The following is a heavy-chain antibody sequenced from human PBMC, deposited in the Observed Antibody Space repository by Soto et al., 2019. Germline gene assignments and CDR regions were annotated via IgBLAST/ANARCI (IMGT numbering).Heavy chain of an antibody. J-gene: IGHJ6*02. D-gene: IGHD6-13*01. CDR3: AREHGIAIEGYYYGMDV. CDR1: GGSISSGGDY. Sequence: QVQLQESGPGLVKPSQTLSLTCTVSGGSISSGGDYWSWIRLRPGKGLEWIGYIHNSGSTHYTPSLKRRVTISVDTSKNHFSLKLSSVTAADTAVYYCAREHGIAIEGYYYGMDVWGQGTTVTVSS. V-gene: IGHV4-31*03. CDR2: IHNSGST.